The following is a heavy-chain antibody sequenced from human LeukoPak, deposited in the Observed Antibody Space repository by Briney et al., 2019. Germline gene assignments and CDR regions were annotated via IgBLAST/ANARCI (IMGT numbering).Heavy chain of an antibody. CDR2: IYYSGST. CDR1: GGSISSYY. J-gene: IGHJ4*02. D-gene: IGHD1-7*01. Sequence: SETPSLTCTVSGGSISSYYWSWIRQPPGKGLEWIGYIYYSGSTNYNPSLKSRVTISVDTSKNQFSLKLSSVTAADTAVYYCARHGVTGTTSMFSFDYWGQGTLVTVSS. CDR3: ARHGVTGTTSMFSFDY. V-gene: IGHV4-59*08.